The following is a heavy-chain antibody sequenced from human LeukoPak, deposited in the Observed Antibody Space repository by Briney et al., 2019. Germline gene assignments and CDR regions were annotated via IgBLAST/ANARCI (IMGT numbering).Heavy chain of an antibody. CDR3: ARHGSDGGFDP. Sequence: SETLSLTCAVYGGSFSGYYWSWIRQPPGKGLEWIGEINHSGSTNYTPSLKSRVTISVDTSKNQFSLKLSSVTAADTAVYYCARHGSDGGFDPWGQGTLVTVSS. J-gene: IGHJ5*02. D-gene: IGHD1-1*01. CDR1: GGSFSGYY. V-gene: IGHV4-34*01. CDR2: INHSGST.